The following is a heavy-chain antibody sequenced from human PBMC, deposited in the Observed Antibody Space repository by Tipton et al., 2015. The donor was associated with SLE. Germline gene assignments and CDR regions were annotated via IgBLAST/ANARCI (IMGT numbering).Heavy chain of an antibody. CDR3: ARDPYDSWSDYQATFDY. Sequence: TLSLTCTVSGGSISNSDYFWGWVRQSPEKGLEWIGIIHYSGTTYYNPSLKSRVTISVDTSKNQFSLKVNSLTAADTAVYYCARDPYDSWSDYQATFDYWGQGTLVTVSP. D-gene: IGHD3-3*01. V-gene: IGHV4-39*07. CDR1: GGSISNSDYF. J-gene: IGHJ4*02. CDR2: IHYSGTT.